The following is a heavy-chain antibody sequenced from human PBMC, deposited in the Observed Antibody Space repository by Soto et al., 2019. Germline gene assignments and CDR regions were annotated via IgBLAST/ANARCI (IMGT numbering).Heavy chain of an antibody. CDR3: ARVRSGWDQRRHYWYFDL. CDR2: IKQDGSEK. Sequence: GGSLRLSCAASGFTFSSYWMSWVRQALGKGLEWVANIKQDGSEKYYVDSVKGRFTISRDNAKNSLYLQMNSLRAEDTAVYYCARVRSGWDQRRHYWYFDLWGRGTLVTSPQ. D-gene: IGHD6-19*01. CDR1: GFTFSSYW. J-gene: IGHJ2*01. V-gene: IGHV3-7*01.